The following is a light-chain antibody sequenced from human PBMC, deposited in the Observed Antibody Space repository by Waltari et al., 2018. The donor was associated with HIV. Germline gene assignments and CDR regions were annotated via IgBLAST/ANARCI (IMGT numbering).Light chain of an antibody. V-gene: IGLV1-44*01. J-gene: IGLJ3*02. CDR1: SSNIRSNT. CDR3: AAWDDSLNGWV. Sequence: SVLTQPPSASGTPGQRVTISCSGSSSNIRSNTVSWYQQLPGTAPKLLIYSNDQRPSGVPDRFSGSKSGTSASLAISGLQSEDEADYYCAAWDDSLNGWVFGGGTKLTVL. CDR2: SND.